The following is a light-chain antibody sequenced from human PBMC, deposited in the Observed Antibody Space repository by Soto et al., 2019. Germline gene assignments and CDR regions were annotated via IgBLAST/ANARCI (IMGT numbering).Light chain of an antibody. V-gene: IGLV2-23*01. J-gene: IGLJ7*01. Sequence: QSALTQPASVSGSPGQSITISCTGTSSDVGTYNLVSWYQQHPGKAPRLIIYEGTERPPGVSNRFSGSESGNTASLTISGLQPEDEADYYCCSHAGSSSWVFGGGTQLTVL. CDR2: EGT. CDR1: SSDVGTYNL. CDR3: CSHAGSSSWV.